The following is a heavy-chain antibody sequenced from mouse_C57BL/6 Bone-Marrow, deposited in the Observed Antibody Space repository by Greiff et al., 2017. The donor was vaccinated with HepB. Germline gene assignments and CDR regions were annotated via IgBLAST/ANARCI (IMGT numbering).Heavy chain of an antibody. V-gene: IGHV14-1*01. D-gene: IGHD1-1*01. CDR2: IDPEDGDT. CDR3: TANYYGSSYEYYYAMDY. CDR1: GFNIKDYY. J-gene: IGHJ4*01. Sequence: EVQLVESGAELVRPGASVKLSCTASGFNIKDYYMHWVKQRPEQGLEWIGRIDPEDGDTEYAPKFQGKATMTADTSSNTAYLQLSSLTSEDTAVYYCTANYYGSSYEYYYAMDYWGQGTSVTVSS.